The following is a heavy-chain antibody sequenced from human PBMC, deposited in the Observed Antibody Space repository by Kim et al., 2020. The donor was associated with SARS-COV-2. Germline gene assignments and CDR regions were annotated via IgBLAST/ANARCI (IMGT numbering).Heavy chain of an antibody. Sequence: ASVKVSCKASGYTFIAYYMHWVRQAPGQGPEWMGWINPDSGGTKYAQKFQGRVTMTRDTSISTAYMELSSLRSDDTAVYYCAREGGSVVDRGSPDYGGQG. J-gene: IGHJ4*02. CDR3: AREGGSVVDRGSPDY. D-gene: IGHD2-15*01. CDR2: INPDSGGT. V-gene: IGHV1-2*02. CDR1: GYTFIAYY.